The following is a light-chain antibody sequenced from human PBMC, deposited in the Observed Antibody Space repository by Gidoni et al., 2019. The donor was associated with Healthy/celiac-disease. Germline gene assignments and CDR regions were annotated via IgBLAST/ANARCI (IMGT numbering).Light chain of an antibody. CDR2: DVS. CDR1: SSDVGGYNY. Sequence: SPGQSITISCTGTSSDVGGYNYVSWYQQHPGKAPKLMIYDVSNRPSGVSNRFSGSKYGNTASLTISGLQAEDEADYYCSSYTSSSTLVFGGGTKLTVL. CDR3: SSYTSSSTLV. V-gene: IGLV2-14*04. J-gene: IGLJ2*01.